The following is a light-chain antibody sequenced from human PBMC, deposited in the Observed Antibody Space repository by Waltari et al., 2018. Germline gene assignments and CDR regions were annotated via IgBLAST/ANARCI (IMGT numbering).Light chain of an antibody. J-gene: IGKJ4*01. Sequence: DIQMTQAPSSLSASVGDGVTITCRASQSISSYVSWYQQKPGKAPKLLIYDASILQSRVPSRFRGIGSATDFTLTVTSLQPEDSATYYCQQRHSAPLTFGGGTKVEIK. V-gene: IGKV1-39*01. CDR3: QQRHSAPLT. CDR1: QSISSY. CDR2: DAS.